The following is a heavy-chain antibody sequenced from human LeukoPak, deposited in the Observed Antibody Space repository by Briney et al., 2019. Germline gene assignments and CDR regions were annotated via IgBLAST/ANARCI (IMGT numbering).Heavy chain of an antibody. CDR1: GYSISSSSYY. CDR2: IYYSGST. CDR3: ARTVRRYYYYYYMDV. J-gene: IGHJ6*03. V-gene: IGHV4-39*07. D-gene: IGHD4-17*01. Sequence: SETLSLTCTVSGYSISSSSYYWGWIRQPPGKGLEWIGSIYYSGSTYYNPSLKSRVTISVDTSKNQFSLKLSSVTAADTAVYYCARTVRRYYYYYYMDVWGKGTTVTVSS.